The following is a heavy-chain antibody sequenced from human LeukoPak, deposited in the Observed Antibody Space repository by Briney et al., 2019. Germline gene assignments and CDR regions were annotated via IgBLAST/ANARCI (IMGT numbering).Heavy chain of an antibody. CDR3: ARAGYSSSWYWGD. CDR2: IYSGGST. D-gene: IGHD6-13*01. CDR1: GFIVSSNY. Sequence: GGSLRLSCAASGFIVSSNYMSWVRQAPGKGLEWVSLIYSGGSTYYADSVKGRFTISRDKSKNTLYLQMNSLRAEDTAVYYCARAGYSSSWYWGDWGQGTLVTVSS. V-gene: IGHV3-66*01. J-gene: IGHJ4*02.